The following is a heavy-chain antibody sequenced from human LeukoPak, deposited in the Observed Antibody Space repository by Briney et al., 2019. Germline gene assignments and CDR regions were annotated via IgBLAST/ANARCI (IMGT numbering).Heavy chain of an antibody. CDR1: RFTLSTYA. V-gene: IGHV3-30*01. CDR2: ISYDGSNK. CDR3: ARDPDSGGNGPLGFEY. Sequence: GGSLRLSCAASRFTLSTYAMHWVRQAPGKGLEWVALISYDGSNKYYADSVKGRFTISRDNSKNTLSLQMNGLRVEDTVVYYCARDPDSGGNGPLGFEYWGQGNLVTVSS. J-gene: IGHJ4*02. D-gene: IGHD4-23*01.